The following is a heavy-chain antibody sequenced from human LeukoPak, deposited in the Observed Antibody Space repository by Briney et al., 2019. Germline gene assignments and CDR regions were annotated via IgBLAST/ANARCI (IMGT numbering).Heavy chain of an antibody. V-gene: IGHV3-7*01. CDR1: GFIFTGYF. Sequence: SGGSLRLSCAASGFIFTGYFISWVRQAPGKGLEWVASIKHDGSEKYYVDSVRGRFTISRDNTKNLLYLQMSSLRAEDTAVYYCATDRGWRTSGYYLYYFEYWGQGTLVTFSS. D-gene: IGHD3-3*01. CDR2: IKHDGSEK. CDR3: ATDRGWRTSGYYLYYFEY. J-gene: IGHJ4*02.